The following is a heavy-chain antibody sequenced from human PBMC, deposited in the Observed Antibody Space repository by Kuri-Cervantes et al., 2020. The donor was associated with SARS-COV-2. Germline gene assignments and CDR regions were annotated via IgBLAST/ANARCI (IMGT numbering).Heavy chain of an antibody. CDR2: VKADGSET. CDR1: GFMFSNYW. J-gene: IGHJ5*02. D-gene: IGHD2-21*01. Sequence: GGSLRLSCAASGFMFSNYWMNWVRQPKGKGLEWVAKVKADGSETYYADSVKGRFIVSRDNVKKSLDLQMNSLRLEDTAIYYCARDKFGTYDHDGGGYCTSSDHWFDHWGQGTRVTVSS. CDR3: ARDKFGTYDHDGGGYCTSSDHWFDH. V-gene: IGHV3-7*05.